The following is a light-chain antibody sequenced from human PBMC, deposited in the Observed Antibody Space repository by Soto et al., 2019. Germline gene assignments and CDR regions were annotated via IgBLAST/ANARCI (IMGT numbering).Light chain of an antibody. V-gene: IGKV3-15*01. CDR3: QQYNNGGIT. CDR2: GAS. CDR1: QSVSSN. J-gene: IGKJ5*01. Sequence: IVLTQSPATLSVSPGERATLSCRSSQSVSSNLAWHQQRPGQAPRLLIYGASTRAPGIPARFSGGGSGTEFTLTISSLQSEDFAVYYCQQYNNGGITFGQGTRLEIK.